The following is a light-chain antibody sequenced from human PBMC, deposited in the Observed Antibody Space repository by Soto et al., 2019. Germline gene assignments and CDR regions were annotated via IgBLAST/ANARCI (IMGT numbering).Light chain of an antibody. V-gene: IGKV1-5*03. Sequence: DIPMTQSPSTLSASVEDRVTITCRASQSISSWLAWYQQKPGKAPKLLIYKPSSLESGVPSRFSGSGSGTEFTLTISSLQADDFATYYCQQYNSYSFTFGGGTNVELK. CDR3: QQYNSYSFT. CDR2: KPS. J-gene: IGKJ4*01. CDR1: QSISSW.